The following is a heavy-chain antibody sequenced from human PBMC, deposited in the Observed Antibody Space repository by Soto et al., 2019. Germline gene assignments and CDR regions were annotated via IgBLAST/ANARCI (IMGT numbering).Heavy chain of an antibody. CDR2: IYYSGNT. V-gene: IGHV4-31*03. J-gene: IGHJ4*02. CDR1: GGCISSSDYF. D-gene: IGHD4-17*01. CDR3: ARGLSAATVVTCYFDY. Sequence: TLSLNCIVSGGCISSSDYFWSWMRQHPGKGLEWIGYIYYSGNTYYNPSLKSRITISVDTSKNQFSLKLKSVTAADTAVYYCARGLSAATVVTCYFDYWGQGTLVTVSS.